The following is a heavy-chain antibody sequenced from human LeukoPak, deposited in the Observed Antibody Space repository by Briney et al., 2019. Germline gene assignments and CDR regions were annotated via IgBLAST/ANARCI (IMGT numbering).Heavy chain of an antibody. Sequence: GASVTVSCKASGYTFTSYVISWVRQAPGQGLEYMGWIDTNTGNPTYAQGFTGRFVFSLDTSVSTAYLQISSLKAEDSAIYFCANCYDSSGFFAYWGQGTLVTVSS. CDR3: ANCYDSSGFFAY. CDR2: IDTNTGNP. D-gene: IGHD3-22*01. CDR1: GYTFTSYV. V-gene: IGHV7-4-1*02. J-gene: IGHJ4*02.